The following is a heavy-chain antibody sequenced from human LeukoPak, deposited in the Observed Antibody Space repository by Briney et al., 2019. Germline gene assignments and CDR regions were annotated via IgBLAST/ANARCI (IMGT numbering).Heavy chain of an antibody. CDR3: AREPGYYFDY. Sequence: PGGSLRLSCAVSGLTFSTYAIHWVRQAPGKGLEWVAFISYDGSYKYYADSVKGRFTISRDNYKNTLYLQMNSLRAEDTAVYHCAREPGYYFDYWGQGTLVTVSS. J-gene: IGHJ4*02. CDR2: ISYDGSYK. V-gene: IGHV3-30-3*01. CDR1: GLTFSTYA. D-gene: IGHD3-10*01.